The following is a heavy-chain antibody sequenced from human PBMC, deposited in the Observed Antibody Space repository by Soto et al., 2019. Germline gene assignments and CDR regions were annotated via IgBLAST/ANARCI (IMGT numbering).Heavy chain of an antibody. J-gene: IGHJ6*02. CDR1: VFTFSSYS. Sequence: PGGSLRLSCSASVFTFSSYSMNWVRQAPGKGLEWVSSISSSSSYIYYADSVKGRFTISRDNAKNSLYLQMNSLRAEDTAVYYRARDKKWLRPRSIYYYYYGLDGWGQGNTVTGPS. CDR2: ISSSSSYI. V-gene: IGHV3-21*01. D-gene: IGHD5-12*01. CDR3: ARDKKWLRPRSIYYYYYGLDG.